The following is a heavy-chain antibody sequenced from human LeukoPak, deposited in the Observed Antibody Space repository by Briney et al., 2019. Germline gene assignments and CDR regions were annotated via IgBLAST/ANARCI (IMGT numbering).Heavy chain of an antibody. CDR1: GYTFTGYY. Sequence: ASVEVSCKASGYTFTGYYIHWVRQAPGQGLEWMAWINPNSGGTNYAQKFQGRVTVTRDTSISTAYMELSRLRSDDTAVYYCARVGSSGWYVHPTLDYWGQGTLVTVSS. D-gene: IGHD6-19*01. V-gene: IGHV1-2*02. J-gene: IGHJ4*02. CDR2: INPNSGGT. CDR3: ARVGSSGWYVHPTLDY.